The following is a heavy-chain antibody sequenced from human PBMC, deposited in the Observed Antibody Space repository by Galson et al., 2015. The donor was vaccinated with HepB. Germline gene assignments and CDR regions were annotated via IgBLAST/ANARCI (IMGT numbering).Heavy chain of an antibody. J-gene: IGHJ4*02. CDR1: GFTFSGSA. CDR2: IRSKANSYAT. Sequence: SLRLSCAASGFTFSGSAMHWVRQASGKGLEWVGRIRSKANSYATAYAASVKGRFTISRDDSKNTAYLQMNSLKTEDTAVYYCIPEERSWYYFDYWGQGTLVTVSS. D-gene: IGHD6-13*01. V-gene: IGHV3-73*01. CDR3: IPEERSWYYFDY.